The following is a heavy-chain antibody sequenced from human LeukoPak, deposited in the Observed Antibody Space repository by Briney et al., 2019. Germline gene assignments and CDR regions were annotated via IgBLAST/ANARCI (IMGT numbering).Heavy chain of an antibody. CDR3: ATVSVRLTAILRYFDY. V-gene: IGHV1-8*03. CDR2: MNPNSGNT. J-gene: IGHJ4*02. CDR1: GYTFTSYD. Sequence: ASVKVSCKASGYTFTSYDINWVRQATGQGLEWMGWMNPNSGNTGYAQKFQGRVTITRNTSISTAYMELSSLRSEDTAVYYCATVSVRLTAILRYFDYWGQGTLVTVSS. D-gene: IGHD2-21*02.